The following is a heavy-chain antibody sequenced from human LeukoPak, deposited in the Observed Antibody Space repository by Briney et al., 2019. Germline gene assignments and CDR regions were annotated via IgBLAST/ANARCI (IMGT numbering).Heavy chain of an antibody. CDR2: ISSSSSYI. D-gene: IGHD5-18*01. CDR1: GFTFSSYS. J-gene: IGHJ4*02. V-gene: IGHV3-21*01. CDR3: ARVGYSYGYVHDY. Sequence: GGSLRLSCAASGFTFSSYSMNWVRQAPGKGLEWVSSISSSSSYIYYADSVKGRFTISRDNAKNSLYLQMNSLRAEDTAVYYCARVGYSYGYVHDYWGQGTLVTVSS.